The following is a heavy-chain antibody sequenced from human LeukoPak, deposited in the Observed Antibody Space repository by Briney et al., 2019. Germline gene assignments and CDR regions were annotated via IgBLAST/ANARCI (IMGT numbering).Heavy chain of an antibody. CDR3: ARVRYYGSGSYSSGVADAFDI. CDR1: GYTFTGYY. D-gene: IGHD3-10*01. Sequence: ASVKVSCKASGYTFTGYYMHWVRQAPGQGLEWMGWINPNSGGTNYAQKFQGRVTMTRDTSISTAYMELSRLRSDDTAVYYCARVRYYGSGSYSSGVADAFDIWGQGTMVTVSS. CDR2: INPNSGGT. J-gene: IGHJ3*02. V-gene: IGHV1-2*02.